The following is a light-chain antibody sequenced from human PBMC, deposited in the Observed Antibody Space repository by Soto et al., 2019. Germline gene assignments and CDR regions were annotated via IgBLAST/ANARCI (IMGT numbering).Light chain of an antibody. CDR3: SSYAGSVNVI. Sequence: QSALTQPRSVSGSPGQSVTISCTGTSRDVGGYDYVSWYQQHSGKAPKLMISEVSKRPSGVPDRFSGSKSGNTASLTVSGLQAEDEADYYCSSYAGSVNVIFGGGTKLTVL. CDR1: SRDVGGYDY. V-gene: IGLV2-8*01. J-gene: IGLJ2*01. CDR2: EVS.